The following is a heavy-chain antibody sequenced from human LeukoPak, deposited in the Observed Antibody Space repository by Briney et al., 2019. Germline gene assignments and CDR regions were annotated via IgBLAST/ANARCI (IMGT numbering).Heavy chain of an antibody. Sequence: GGSLRLSCAASGFIFGNYSMNWVRQAPGKGLEWVSYISSSSSTIYYADSVKGRFTISRDNAKNSLYLQMNSLRAEDTAVYYCARASYVRGLSWFDPWAREPWSPSPQ. V-gene: IGHV3-48*01. CDR3: ARASYVRGLSWFDP. J-gene: IGHJ5*02. CDR2: ISSSSSTI. CDR1: GFIFGNYS. D-gene: IGHD2/OR15-2a*01.